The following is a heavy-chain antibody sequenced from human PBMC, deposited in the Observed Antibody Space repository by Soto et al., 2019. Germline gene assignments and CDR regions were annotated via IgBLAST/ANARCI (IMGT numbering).Heavy chain of an antibody. CDR1: GGTISNYP. D-gene: IGHD5-12*01. Sequence: QVQLGQSGAEVKKPGSSVKVSCKASGGTISNYPISWVRQAPGQGLEWMGGIIPIFGTVNYAQKFQGRVTITADESTSTAYMELSSLRSEDTAVYYCARGNHRWLQLWYFDLWGRGTLVTVSS. CDR3: ARGNHRWLQLWYFDL. CDR2: IIPIFGTV. J-gene: IGHJ2*01. V-gene: IGHV1-69*12.